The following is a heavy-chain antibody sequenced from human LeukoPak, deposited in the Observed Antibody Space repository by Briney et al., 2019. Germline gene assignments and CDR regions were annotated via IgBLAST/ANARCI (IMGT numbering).Heavy chain of an antibody. Sequence: GASVKVSCKASGGTFSSYAISWVRQAPGQGLEWMGWINPNSGGTNYAQKFQGRVTMTRDTSISTAYMELSRLRSDDTAVYYCARDSVDTAMGDAFDIWGQGTMVTVSS. D-gene: IGHD5-18*01. V-gene: IGHV1-2*02. J-gene: IGHJ3*02. CDR2: INPNSGGT. CDR3: ARDSVDTAMGDAFDI. CDR1: GGTFSSYA.